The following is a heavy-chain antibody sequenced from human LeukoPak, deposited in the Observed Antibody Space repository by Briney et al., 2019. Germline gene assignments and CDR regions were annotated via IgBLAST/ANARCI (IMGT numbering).Heavy chain of an antibody. J-gene: IGHJ4*02. CDR3: AKHRPGPYDY. CDR2: INHSGST. V-gene: IGHV4-34*01. Sequence: SETLSLTCAVYGGSFSGYYWSWIRQPPGKGLEWIGEINHSGSTNYNPSLKSRVTISVDTSNNQFSLKLSSVTAADTALYYCAKHRPGPYDYWGQGTLVTVSS. CDR1: GGSFSGYY.